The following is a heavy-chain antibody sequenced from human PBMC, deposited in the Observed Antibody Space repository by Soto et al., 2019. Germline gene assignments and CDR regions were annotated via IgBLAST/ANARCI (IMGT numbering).Heavy chain of an antibody. D-gene: IGHD2-2*01. J-gene: IGHJ4*02. Sequence: VQLVESGGGLVQPGGSLRLSCAASGFTFSTYWMTWVRQAPGKGLEWVANIKQDGSEKYYVDSVKGRFTISRDNAKNSVYLQLNSLRAEDTAMYYCGRARWVSVGGDYWGQGTLVTVSS. CDR1: GFTFSTYW. V-gene: IGHV3-7*05. CDR3: GRARWVSVGGDY. CDR2: IKQDGSEK.